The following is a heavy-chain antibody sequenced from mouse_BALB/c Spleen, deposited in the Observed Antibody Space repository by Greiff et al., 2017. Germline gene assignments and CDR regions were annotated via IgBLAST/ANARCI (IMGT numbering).Heavy chain of an antibody. CDR3: ARDPSGRDYFDY. CDR1: GFSLTSYG. CDR2: IWAGGST. Sequence: QVQLKESGPGLVAPSQSLSITCTVSGFSLTSYGVHWVRQPPGKGLEWLGVIWAGGSTNYNSALMSRLSISKDNSKSQVFLKMNRLQTDDTAMDYCARDPSGRDYFDYWGQGTTLTVSS. D-gene: IGHD4-1*01. V-gene: IGHV2-9*02. J-gene: IGHJ2*01.